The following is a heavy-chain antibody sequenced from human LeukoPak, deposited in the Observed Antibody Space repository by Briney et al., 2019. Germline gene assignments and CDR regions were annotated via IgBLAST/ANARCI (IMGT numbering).Heavy chain of an antibody. CDR3: ARRGAARRYDALDV. D-gene: IGHD6-6*01. Sequence: KPSETLSLTCTVSGGFISSYYWGWIRQPPGKGLEWIGYIYYSGSTSYNPSLRSRVTMSVDTSKNQFSLNLRSMTAADTAVYYCARRGAARRYDALDVPGQGTTVTVSS. V-gene: IGHV4-59*08. CDR2: IYYSGST. J-gene: IGHJ6*02. CDR1: GGFISSYY.